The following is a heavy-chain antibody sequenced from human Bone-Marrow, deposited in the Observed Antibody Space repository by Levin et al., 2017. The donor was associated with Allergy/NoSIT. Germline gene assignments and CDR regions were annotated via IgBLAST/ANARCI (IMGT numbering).Heavy chain of an antibody. V-gene: IGHV3-9*01. J-gene: IGHJ4*02. D-gene: IGHD2-15*01. CDR2: ITWNSDKV. CDR1: GFTFDEYA. CDR3: AAYCSGGGCSNIDY. Sequence: PGGSLRLSCAASGFTFDEYAMHWVRKAPGKGLEWVSSITWNSDKVGYADSVKGRFTISRDNAKNSLFLQMDSLRPEDTALYYCAAYCSGGGCSNIDYWGEGTLVTVSS.